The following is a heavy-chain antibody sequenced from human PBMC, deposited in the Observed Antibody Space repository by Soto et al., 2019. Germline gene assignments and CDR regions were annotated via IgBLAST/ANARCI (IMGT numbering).Heavy chain of an antibody. J-gene: IGHJ4*02. V-gene: IGHV4-59*01. CDR1: GGSISSYY. D-gene: IGHD3-9*01. CDR2: IYYSGST. CDR3: ARSDDILTGYSITMNFDY. Sequence: SETLSLTCTVSGGSISSYYWSWIRQPPGKGLEWIGYIYYSGSTNYNPSLKSRVTISVDTSKNQFSLKLSSVTAADTAVYYCARSDDILTGYSITMNFDYWGQGTLVTVSS.